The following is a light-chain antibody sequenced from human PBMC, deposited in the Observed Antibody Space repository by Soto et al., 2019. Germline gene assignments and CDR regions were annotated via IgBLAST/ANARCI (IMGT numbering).Light chain of an antibody. J-gene: IGKJ1*01. CDR1: QSVSSSY. Sequence: EILLTQSPGTLSLSPGERATLSCRASQSVSSSYLAWYQQKPGQAPRLLIYGASSRATGIPDRFSGSGSGTDFTLTISRLEPEDFAVDYCQQYGSSPRTFGQGTKVDIK. CDR2: GAS. V-gene: IGKV3-20*01. CDR3: QQYGSSPRT.